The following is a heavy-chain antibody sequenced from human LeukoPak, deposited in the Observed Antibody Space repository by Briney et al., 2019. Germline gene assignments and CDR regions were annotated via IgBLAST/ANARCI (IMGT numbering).Heavy chain of an antibody. CDR3: ARAGGYYDSSGYYPGY. J-gene: IGHJ4*02. V-gene: IGHV1-69*04. CDR1: GGTFSSYA. Sequence: SVKVSCKASGGTFSSYAISWVRQAPGQGLEWMGRIIPILGIANYAQKFQGRVTMTRDTSTSTVYMELSSLRSEDTAVYYCARAGGYYDSSGYYPGYWGQGTLVTVSS. D-gene: IGHD3-22*01. CDR2: IIPILGIA.